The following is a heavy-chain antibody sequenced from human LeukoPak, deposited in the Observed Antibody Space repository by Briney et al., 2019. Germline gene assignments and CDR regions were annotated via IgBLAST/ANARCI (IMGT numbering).Heavy chain of an antibody. D-gene: IGHD3/OR15-3a*01. CDR3: ARGTGWAIFGLQRVSYWFDP. J-gene: IGHJ5*02. V-gene: IGHV1-8*02. CDR2: MNPNSGNT. CDR1: GGTFSSYA. Sequence: ASVKVSCKASGGTFSSYAISWVRQATGQGLEWMGWMNPNSGNTGFAQKFQGRVTMTRNTSISTAYMELSSLRSEDTAVYYCARGTGWAIFGLQRVSYWFDPWGQGTLVTVSS.